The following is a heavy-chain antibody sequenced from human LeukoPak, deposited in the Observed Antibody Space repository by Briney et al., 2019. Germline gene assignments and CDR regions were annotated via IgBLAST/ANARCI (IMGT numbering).Heavy chain of an antibody. D-gene: IGHD6-19*01. CDR1: GFTFSTYW. Sequence: GGPLRLSCAASGFTFSTYWMSWVRQTPGKGLEWVANIKQDGSEKHYVDSVKGRFTISRDNAKNSLYLQMNSLRAEDTAVYYCARDSRAYSSDWDVDYWGQGTLVTVSS. J-gene: IGHJ4*02. V-gene: IGHV3-7*01. CDR3: ARDSRAYSSDWDVDY. CDR2: IKQDGSEK.